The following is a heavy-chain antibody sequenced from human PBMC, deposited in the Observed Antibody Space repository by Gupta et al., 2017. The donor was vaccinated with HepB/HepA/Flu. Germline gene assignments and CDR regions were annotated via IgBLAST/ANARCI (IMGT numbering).Heavy chain of an antibody. J-gene: IGHJ4*02. Sequence: EVHLLESGGGLVQPGGSLRLSCAPSGFTFSTYAMSWVRQAPGKGLEWVSTIGGSGGPIYYADSVKGRFTISRDNSKNTLYLQVNTLRAEDTAVYYCAKTPSDGWNGDYFDFWGQGTLVTVSS. CDR2: IGGSGGPI. V-gene: IGHV3-23*01. D-gene: IGHD1-1*01. CDR3: AKTPSDGWNGDYFDF. CDR1: GFTFSTYA.